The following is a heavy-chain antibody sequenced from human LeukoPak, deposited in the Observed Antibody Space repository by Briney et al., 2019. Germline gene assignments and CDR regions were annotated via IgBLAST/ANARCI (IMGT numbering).Heavy chain of an antibody. CDR2: IIPIFGTA. Sequence: SVKVSYKASGGTFSSYAISWVRQAPGQGLEWMGGIIPIFGTANYAQKFQGRVTITTDESTSTAYMELSSLRSEDTAVYYCARDRYTYYYGSGSYNAFDIWGQGTMVTVSS. CDR1: GGTFSSYA. V-gene: IGHV1-69*05. J-gene: IGHJ3*02. CDR3: ARDRYTYYYGSGSYNAFDI. D-gene: IGHD3-10*01.